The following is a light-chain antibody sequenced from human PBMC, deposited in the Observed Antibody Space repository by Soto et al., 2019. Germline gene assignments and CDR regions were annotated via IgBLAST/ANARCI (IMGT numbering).Light chain of an antibody. CDR2: STN. J-gene: IGLJ7*01. CDR1: SGSVSTNYY. V-gene: IGLV8-61*01. Sequence: QAVVTQEPSFSVSPGGTVTLTCGLSSGSVSTNYYPSWYQQTPGQPPRTLIYSTNIRSSGVPDRFSGSILGNKAALTITGAQADDESDYYCVLYMRSGIFVFGGGTQLTVL. CDR3: VLYMRSGIFV.